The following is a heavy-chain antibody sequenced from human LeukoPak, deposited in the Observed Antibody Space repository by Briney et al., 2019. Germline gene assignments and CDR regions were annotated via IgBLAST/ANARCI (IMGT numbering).Heavy chain of an antibody. V-gene: IGHV4-34*01. J-gene: IGHJ6*02. CDR3: ARGYTGIYCSSTSCYTRPYYYYGMDV. CDR1: GGSFSGYY. CDR2: INHSGST. D-gene: IGHD2-2*02. Sequence: SETLSLTCAVYGGSFSGYYWSWIRQPPGKGLEWVGEINHSGSTNYNPSLKSRVTISVDTSKNQFSLKLSSVTAADTAVYYCARGYTGIYCSSTSCYTRPYYYYGMDVWGQGTTVTVSS.